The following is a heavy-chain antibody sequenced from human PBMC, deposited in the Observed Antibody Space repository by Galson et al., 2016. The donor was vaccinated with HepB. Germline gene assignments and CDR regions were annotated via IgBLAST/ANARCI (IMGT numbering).Heavy chain of an antibody. Sequence: SLRLSCAASGFTFSSYSMNWVRQAPGKGLEWVSFISGRSTTIFYADSVKGRFTVSRDNAKNSLSLQMNSLRDEDTAVYYCASQSGSYGYFDYWGQGTLVTVSS. V-gene: IGHV3-48*02. J-gene: IGHJ4*02. CDR3: ASQSGSYGYFDY. CDR2: ISGRSTTI. D-gene: IGHD1-26*01. CDR1: GFTFSSYS.